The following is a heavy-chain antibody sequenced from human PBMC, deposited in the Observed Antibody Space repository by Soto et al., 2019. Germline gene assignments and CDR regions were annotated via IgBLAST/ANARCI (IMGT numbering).Heavy chain of an antibody. CDR3: ARRRNSYYYYYYGMDV. CDR1: GGSFSGYY. V-gene: IGHV4-34*01. CDR2: INHSGST. D-gene: IGHD5-18*01. Sequence: SETLSLTCAVYGGSFSGYYWSWIRQPPGKGLEWIGEINHSGSTNYNPSLKSRVTISADTSKNQFSLKLSSVTAADTAVYHCARRRNSYYYYYYGMDVWGQGTTVTVSS. J-gene: IGHJ6*02.